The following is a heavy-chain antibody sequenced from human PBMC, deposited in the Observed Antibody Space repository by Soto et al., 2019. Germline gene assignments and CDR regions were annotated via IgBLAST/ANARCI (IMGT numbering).Heavy chain of an antibody. D-gene: IGHD2-21*02. V-gene: IGHV3-74*01. Sequence: GGSLRLSCAASGFNFSNHWMHWVRQRPGEGLVWVSRITSDGKSKAYAESVKGRFAISRDNAKNTLYLQMNGLTAEDTAVYYCARESGDWPLNWFDPWGLGTLVTGSS. CDR2: ITSDGKSK. CDR3: ARESGDWPLNWFDP. CDR1: GFNFSNHW. J-gene: IGHJ5*02.